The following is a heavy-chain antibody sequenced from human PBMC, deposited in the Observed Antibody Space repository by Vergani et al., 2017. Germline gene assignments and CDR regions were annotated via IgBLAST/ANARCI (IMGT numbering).Heavy chain of an antibody. CDR1: GVSISSGDYY. V-gene: IGHV4-30-4*08. J-gene: IGHJ6*02. CDR3: ARDRSRGFVVVPAAEDGMDV. Sequence: QVQLQESGPGLLKPLETLSLTCAVSGVSISSGDYYWSWIRQPPGKGLEWIGYIYYSGSTYYNPSLKSRVTISVDTSKNQFSLKLSSVTAADTAVYYCARDRSRGFVVVPAAEDGMDVWGQGTTVTVSS. D-gene: IGHD2-2*01. CDR2: IYYSGST.